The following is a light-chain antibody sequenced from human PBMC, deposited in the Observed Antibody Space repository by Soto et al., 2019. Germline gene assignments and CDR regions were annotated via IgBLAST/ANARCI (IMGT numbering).Light chain of an antibody. V-gene: IGLV1-44*01. Sequence: QSVLTQPPSASGTPGQRVTISCSGSSSNIGTNTVNWYQQLPGTAPKLLIYSNNQRPSGVPDRFPGSKSGTSASLAISGLQSEDEADYYCAAWDDSLSGNVFGSGTKVTV. J-gene: IGLJ1*01. CDR3: AAWDDSLSGNV. CDR2: SNN. CDR1: SSNIGTNT.